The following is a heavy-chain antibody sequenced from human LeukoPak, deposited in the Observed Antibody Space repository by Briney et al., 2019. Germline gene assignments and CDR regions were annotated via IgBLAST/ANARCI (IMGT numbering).Heavy chain of an antibody. CDR1: GGSISNNY. Sequence: PSETLSLTCTVSGGSISNNYWSWFRQPPGKGLEGIGYVYYCGSTNYNPSLKSRVTISVDTSKSQFSLKLSSVTVADTAVYYCASHKGFWGQGTLVTVSP. V-gene: IGHV4-59*01. CDR3: ASHKGF. J-gene: IGHJ4*02. CDR2: VYYCGST.